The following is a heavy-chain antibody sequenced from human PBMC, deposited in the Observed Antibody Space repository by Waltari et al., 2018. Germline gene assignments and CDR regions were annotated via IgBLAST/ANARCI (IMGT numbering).Heavy chain of an antibody. Sequence: QVQLQQWGAGLLKPSETLSLPCAVYGGSFSGYYWRWIRQPPGQGLEWIGEINHSGSTNYNPSLKSRVTISVDTSKNQFSLKLSSVTAADTAVYYCARGRGRGYSYGPPLPCAFDIWGQGTMVTVSS. V-gene: IGHV4-34*01. CDR2: INHSGST. J-gene: IGHJ3*02. CDR1: GGSFSGYY. CDR3: ARGRGRGYSYGPPLPCAFDI. D-gene: IGHD5-18*01.